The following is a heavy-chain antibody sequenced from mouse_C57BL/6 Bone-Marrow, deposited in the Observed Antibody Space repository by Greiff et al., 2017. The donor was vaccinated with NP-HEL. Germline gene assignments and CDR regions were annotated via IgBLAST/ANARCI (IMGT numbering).Heavy chain of an antibody. CDR2: IDPSASYT. J-gene: IGHJ4*01. D-gene: IGHD2-10*01. CDR1: GYTFTSYW. CDR3: ARDLLYAMDY. V-gene: IGHV1-69*01. Sequence: QVQLQQPGAELVMPGASVKLSCKASGYTFTSYWMHWVKQRPGQGLEWIGEIDPSASYTNYNQKFKGKSTLTVDKSSSPAYMPLSSLTSEDPAVYYCARDLLYAMDYWGQGTSVTVSS.